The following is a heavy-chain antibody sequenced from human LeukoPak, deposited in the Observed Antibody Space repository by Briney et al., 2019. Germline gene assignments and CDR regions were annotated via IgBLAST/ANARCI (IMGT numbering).Heavy chain of an antibody. Sequence: ASVKVSCKASGYTFTDYHMHWVRQAPGQGLEWMGWINPNSGGTNCAQKFQGRVTMTRDTSISTTNMELRSLRSDDTAVYYCAREMETGTVVTPGYWGQGTLVTVSS. CDR3: AREMETGTVVTPGY. CDR2: INPNSGGT. CDR1: GYTFTDYH. J-gene: IGHJ4*02. D-gene: IGHD4-23*01. V-gene: IGHV1-2*02.